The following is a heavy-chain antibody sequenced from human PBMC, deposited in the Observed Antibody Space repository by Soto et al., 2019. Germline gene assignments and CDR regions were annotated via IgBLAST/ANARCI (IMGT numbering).Heavy chain of an antibody. CDR3: ARVRGSSYGMDV. D-gene: IGHD2-2*01. J-gene: IGHJ6*02. CDR1: GGTFSNYV. V-gene: IGHV1-69*06. CDR2: IIPIFGTP. Sequence: GASVKVSCKASGGTFSNYVFSWVRQAPGQGLEWMGGIIPIFGTPTYAQKFQGRVTITADKSTNTAYMELSSLRFEDTAVYYCARVRGSSYGMDVWGQGTTVTVSS.